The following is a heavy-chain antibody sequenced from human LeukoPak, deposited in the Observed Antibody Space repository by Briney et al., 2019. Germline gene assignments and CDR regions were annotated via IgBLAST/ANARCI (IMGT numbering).Heavy chain of an antibody. V-gene: IGHV4-59*01. CDR2: IYYSGSS. J-gene: IGHJ4*02. Sequence: SETLSLTCTVSGGSISSYYWSWIRQPPGKGLEWIGYIYYSGSSNYNPSLRSRVTISLDTSKNQFSLKLTSVTAVDTAVYYCTRGGGLGYCTGSSCYSDYWGQGILVTVSS. D-gene: IGHD2-15*01. CDR3: TRGGGLGYCTGSSCYSDY. CDR1: GGSISSYY.